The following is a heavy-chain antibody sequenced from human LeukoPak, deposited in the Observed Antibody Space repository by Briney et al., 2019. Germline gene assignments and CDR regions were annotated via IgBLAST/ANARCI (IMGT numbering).Heavy chain of an antibody. CDR3: ARLPTRLMAFDI. V-gene: IGHV4-59*01. J-gene: IGHJ3*02. Sequence: KPSETLSLTCTVSGGSISSYYWSWIRQPPGKGLEWIGYIYYSGSTNYNPSLKSRVTISVDTSKNQFSLKLSTVTAADTAVYYCARLPTRLMAFDIWGQGTMVTVSS. CDR2: IYYSGST. D-gene: IGHD6-25*01. CDR1: GGSISSYY.